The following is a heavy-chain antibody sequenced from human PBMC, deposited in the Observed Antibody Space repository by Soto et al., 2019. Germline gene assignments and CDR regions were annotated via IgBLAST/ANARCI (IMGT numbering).Heavy chain of an antibody. CDR3: ARGETYVFDY. CDR2: ISPSGGIT. Sequence: QVQLVQSGAEVRKPGASVKVSCKTSGYTFTNYYIHWVRQAPGEGLEWMGIISPSGGITDYAQKFQGRVTMTSDTATSTVYLELRSLRSEDTAVYYCARGETYVFDYWGRGNLVTVSS. D-gene: IGHD2-21*01. V-gene: IGHV1-46*01. J-gene: IGHJ4*02. CDR1: GYTFTNYY.